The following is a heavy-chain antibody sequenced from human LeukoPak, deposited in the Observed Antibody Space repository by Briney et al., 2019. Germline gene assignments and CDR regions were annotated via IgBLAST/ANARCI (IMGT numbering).Heavy chain of an antibody. CDR1: GGSIRSYY. CDR2: IYYSGST. Sequence: SETLSLTCSVSGGSIRSYYWSWIRQPPGKGLEWIGYIYYSGSTNYNPSLKSRVTISVDMSKNQFSLKLSSVTAADTAVYYCARAVQLERPPPLIDYYYMDVWGKGTTVTVSS. J-gene: IGHJ6*03. D-gene: IGHD1-1*01. V-gene: IGHV4-59*01. CDR3: ARAVQLERPPPLIDYYYMDV.